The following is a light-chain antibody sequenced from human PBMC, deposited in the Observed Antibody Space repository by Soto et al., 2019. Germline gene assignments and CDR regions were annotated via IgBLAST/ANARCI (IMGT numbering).Light chain of an antibody. V-gene: IGLV3-21*04. J-gene: IGLJ2*01. Sequence: SYELTQPPSVSVAPGKTARITCGGNNIGSKSVHWYQQKPGQAPVLVIYYDSDRPSGIPERFSGSNSGNTATLTISRVEAGDEADYYCQVWDGISDHVVFGGGTKLTVL. CDR2: YDS. CDR1: NIGSKS. CDR3: QVWDGISDHVV.